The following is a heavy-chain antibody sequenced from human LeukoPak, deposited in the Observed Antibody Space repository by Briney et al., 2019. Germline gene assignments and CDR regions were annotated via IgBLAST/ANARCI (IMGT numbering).Heavy chain of an antibody. D-gene: IGHD3-22*01. V-gene: IGHV3-23*01. CDR2: ISISGGTT. CDR1: AFAFSNHA. CDR3: ARGGVTMIVPIL. J-gene: IGHJ4*02. Sequence: GGSLRLSCTASAFAFSNHAMSWVRQAPGKGLEWVSSISISGGTTYYADSVKGRFTISRENSKNTLYLQMNSLRAEDTAVYYCARGGVTMIVPILWGQGTLVTVSS.